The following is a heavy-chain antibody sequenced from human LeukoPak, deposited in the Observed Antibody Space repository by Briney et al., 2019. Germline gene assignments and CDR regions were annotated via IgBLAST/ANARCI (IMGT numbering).Heavy chain of an antibody. D-gene: IGHD3-16*01. Sequence: PGGSLRLSCAASGFIFSSYWMAWVRQAPGKGLGWVANIKEDGSDKNYVDSLKGRFTISRDNAKNSLYLQMNSLRAEDTAVYYCAKSYDRDSLDIWGQGTMVAVSS. J-gene: IGHJ3*02. V-gene: IGHV3-7*01. CDR3: AKSYDRDSLDI. CDR2: IKEDGSDK. CDR1: GFIFSSYW.